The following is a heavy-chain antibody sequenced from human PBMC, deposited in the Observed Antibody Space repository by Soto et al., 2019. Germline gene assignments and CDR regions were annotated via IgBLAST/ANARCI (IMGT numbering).Heavy chain of an antibody. CDR3: ARYNAASGTYYFDF. Sequence: SETLSLTCTVSGGSISSYYWSWIRQPPGKGLEWIGYVHDSGGAHYNPSLKSRVAISVDTSKSQFSLRLTSVTAADTAVYYCARYNAASGTYYFDFWGQGALVTVSS. CDR2: VHDSGGA. V-gene: IGHV4-59*12. J-gene: IGHJ4*02. D-gene: IGHD6-13*01. CDR1: GGSISSYY.